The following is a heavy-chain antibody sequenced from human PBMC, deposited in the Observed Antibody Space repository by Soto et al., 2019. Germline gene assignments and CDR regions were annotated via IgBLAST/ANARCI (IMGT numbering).Heavy chain of an antibody. Sequence: QVHLVQSGAEVKDPGASVKVYCKASGYTFSAYSMHWVRQAPGQRPEWMGWVTAGKGNTDYSQKFQGRVTITRDAYASTVYIELYRLRSADPAGSYCASEKPPRTGSYYAYLGQGTLVIVAS. CDR1: GYTFSAYS. V-gene: IGHV1-3*01. D-gene: IGHD1-26*01. CDR3: ASEKPPRTGSYYAY. CDR2: VTAGKGNT. J-gene: IGHJ1*01.